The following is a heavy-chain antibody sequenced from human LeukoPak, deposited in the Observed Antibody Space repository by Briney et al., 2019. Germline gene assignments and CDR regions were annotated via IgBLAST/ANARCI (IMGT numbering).Heavy chain of an antibody. CDR3: AREPPRQYYGSGSYYIPDAFDI. D-gene: IGHD3-10*01. J-gene: IGHJ3*02. CDR2: ISSSSSYI. V-gene: IGHV3-21*01. CDR1: GFTFSSYS. Sequence: GGSLRLSCAASGFTFSSYSMNWVRQAPGKGLEWVSSISSSSSYIYYADSVKGRFTISRDNAKNSLYLQMNSLRAEDTAVYYCAREPPRQYYGSGSYYIPDAFDIWGQGTMVTVSS.